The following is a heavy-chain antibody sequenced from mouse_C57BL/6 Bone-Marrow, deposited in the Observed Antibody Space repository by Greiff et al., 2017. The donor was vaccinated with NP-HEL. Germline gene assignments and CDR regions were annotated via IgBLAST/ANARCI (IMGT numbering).Heavy chain of an antibody. CDR3: ARCSGDWYFDV. CDR2: IRNKANGYTT. V-gene: IGHV7-3*01. Sequence: DVHLVESGGGLVQPGGSLSLSCAASGFTFTDYYMSWVRQPPGKALEWLGFIRNKANGYTTEYSASVKGRFTITRDNSQSIIYLQMNALRAEDSATYYCARCSGDWYFDVWGTGTTVTVSS. J-gene: IGHJ1*03. D-gene: IGHD4-1*01. CDR1: GFTFTDYY.